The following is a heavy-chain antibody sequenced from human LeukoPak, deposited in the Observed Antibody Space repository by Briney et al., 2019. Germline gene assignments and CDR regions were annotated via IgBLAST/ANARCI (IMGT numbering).Heavy chain of an antibody. CDR3: ASSSAGVPFDY. CDR1: VGSISTGSYY. J-gene: IGHJ4*02. Sequence: PSETLSLTCTVSVGSISTGSYYWGWVRQPPGKGLEYIGSISYSGTTYYNPSLKSRVTISVDTSKNHFSLNLSSVSAADTAVYYCASSSAGVPFDYWGQRTLVTVSS. V-gene: IGHV4-39*02. D-gene: IGHD6-13*01. CDR2: ISYSGTT.